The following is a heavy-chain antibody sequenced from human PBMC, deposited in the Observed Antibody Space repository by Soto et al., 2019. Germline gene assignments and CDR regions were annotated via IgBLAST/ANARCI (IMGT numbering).Heavy chain of an antibody. Sequence: EEQLLESGGGLVQPGGSLRLSCAASGFTFNNYPMTWVRQAPGKGLEWVSAISDSGSSTYYADSVKGRFTISRDNSKNTLDLQMNSLRVEDTAVYYCAKMGSNWYYFDYWGQGTLVTVSS. CDR2: ISDSGSST. J-gene: IGHJ4*02. CDR3: AKMGSNWYYFDY. D-gene: IGHD6-13*01. CDR1: GFTFNNYP. V-gene: IGHV3-23*01.